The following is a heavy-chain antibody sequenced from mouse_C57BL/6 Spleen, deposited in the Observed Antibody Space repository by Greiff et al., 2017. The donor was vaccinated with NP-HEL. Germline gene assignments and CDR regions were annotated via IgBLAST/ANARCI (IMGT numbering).Heavy chain of an antibody. CDR1: GFTFSSYA. CDR3: TRDPYYDYDGDYYAMDY. D-gene: IGHD2-4*01. Sequence: EVKLVESGEGLVKPGGSLKLSCAASGFTFSSYAMSWVRQTPEKRLEWVAYISSGGDYIYYADPVKGRFPLSRDHDRHTLYLQMSSLKSEDTAMYYCTRDPYYDYDGDYYAMDYWGQGTSVTVSS. J-gene: IGHJ4*01. V-gene: IGHV5-9-1*02. CDR2: ISSGGDYI.